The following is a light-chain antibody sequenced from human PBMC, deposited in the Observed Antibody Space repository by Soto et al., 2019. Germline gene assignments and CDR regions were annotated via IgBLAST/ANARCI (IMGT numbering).Light chain of an antibody. CDR2: DVS. J-gene: IGKJ3*01. V-gene: IGKV1-16*02. CDR3: QPRGNWPPGFT. Sequence: DIQMTQSPSSLSASVGDRVTLTCRAGQDIRNYLAWFRQKRGTAPESLLYDVSTLHSGVPSKFSGAGSGTEFTLTISSLQPEDFAVYYCQPRGNWPPGFTFGPGTTVDMK. CDR1: QDIRNY.